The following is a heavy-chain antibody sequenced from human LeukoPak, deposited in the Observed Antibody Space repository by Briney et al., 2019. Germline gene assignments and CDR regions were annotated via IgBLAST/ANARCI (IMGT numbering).Heavy chain of an antibody. CDR2: ISYDGT. Sequence: PGGSLRLSCAASGFTFSSYAIHWVRQAPGKGLEWVALISYDGTQYADSVKGRFTISRDKSKNSLYLQMDILRAEDTAVYYCARELERCFDYWGQGTLVTVSS. V-gene: IGHV3-30*04. D-gene: IGHD1-1*01. CDR3: ARELERCFDY. CDR1: GFTFSSYA. J-gene: IGHJ4*02.